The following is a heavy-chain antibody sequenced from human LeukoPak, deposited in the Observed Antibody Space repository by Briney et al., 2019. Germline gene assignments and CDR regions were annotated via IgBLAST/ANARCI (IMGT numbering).Heavy chain of an antibody. CDR1: GFTLRSYW. CDR2: LNSDGSST. J-gene: IGHJ6*04. CDR3: ARDPYYGMDV. Sequence: QPGGSLRLSCAASGFTLRSYWMHWVRQAPGKGLAWVSRLNSDGSSTIYVDSVKGRFTISRDNAKNTLYLQMNSLRAEDTAVYYCARDPYYGMDVWGKGTTVTVSS. V-gene: IGHV3-74*01.